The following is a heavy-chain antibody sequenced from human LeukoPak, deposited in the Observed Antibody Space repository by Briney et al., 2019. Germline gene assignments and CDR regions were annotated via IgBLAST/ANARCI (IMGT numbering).Heavy chain of an antibody. CDR3: ASLGDVVVTAILY. J-gene: IGHJ4*02. D-gene: IGHD2-21*02. CDR2: ISSSGSTI. V-gene: IGHV3-48*03. CDR1: GFTFSSYE. Sequence: GGSLRLSCAASGFTFSSYEMNWVRQAPGKGLEWVSYISSSGSTIYYADSVKGRFTISRDNAKNSLYLQMNSLRAEDTAVYYCASLGDVVVTAILYWGQGTLVTVSS.